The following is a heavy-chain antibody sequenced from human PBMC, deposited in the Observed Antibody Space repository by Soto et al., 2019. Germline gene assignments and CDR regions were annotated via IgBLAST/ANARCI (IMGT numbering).Heavy chain of an antibody. CDR2: MKQDGSEE. J-gene: IGHJ4*02. Sequence: EVQLVESGGNLVQPGGSLRLSCAAPGFTLSNYWMSWVRQAPGKGLEWVANMKQDGSEEYYVDSVKSRFIISRDTTKNSLYLQINGLRAEDTAIYYGVREASGRGGCDCWGQGTQVTVSA. CDR1: GFTLSNYW. D-gene: IGHD3-16*01. CDR3: VREASGRGGCDC. V-gene: IGHV3-7*01.